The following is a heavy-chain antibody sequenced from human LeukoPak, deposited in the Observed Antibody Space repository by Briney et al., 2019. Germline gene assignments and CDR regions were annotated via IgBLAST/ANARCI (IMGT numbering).Heavy chain of an antibody. Sequence: SETLSLTCSVSGDSITYFYWSWLRQAAGKGLEWIGRLFSSGSTDYNASLKSRVTMSVDTSKNQLSLKVISVTAADTAVYYCARKDPGYSGYSDFDYWGQGTLVTVSS. CDR3: ARKDPGYSGYSDFDY. CDR1: GDSITYFY. D-gene: IGHD5-12*01. CDR2: LFSSGST. J-gene: IGHJ4*02. V-gene: IGHV4-4*07.